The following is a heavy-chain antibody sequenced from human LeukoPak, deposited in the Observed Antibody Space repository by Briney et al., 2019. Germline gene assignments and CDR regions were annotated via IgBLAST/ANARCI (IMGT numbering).Heavy chain of an antibody. D-gene: IGHD1-1*01. CDR3: ARESPGYPFDY. CDR1: GFSFSDYG. V-gene: IGHV3-7*01. J-gene: IGHJ4*02. Sequence: GGSLRLSCGASGFSFSDYGMHWVRQAPGKGLEWVATMNQDGSEKYSVDSVKGRFTISRDNAKNSLYMQMNSLRAEDTAVYYCARESPGYPFDYWGQGTLVTVSS. CDR2: MNQDGSEK.